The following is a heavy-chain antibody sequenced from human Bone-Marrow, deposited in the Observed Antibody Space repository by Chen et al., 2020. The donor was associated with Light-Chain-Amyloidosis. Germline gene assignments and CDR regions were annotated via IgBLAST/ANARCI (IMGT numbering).Heavy chain of an antibody. CDR2: IYHSGST. D-gene: IGHD3-22*01. J-gene: IGHJ4*02. Sequence: GGSISSSNWWSWVRQPPGKGLEWIGEIYHSGSTNYNPSLKSRVXISXXXXXXXXXXXXXXXXXXXXXXXXXXXXXXXXGFRLDYWGQGTLVTVSS. CDR1: GGSISSSNW. V-gene: IGHV4-4*01. CDR3: XXXXXXXGFRLDY.